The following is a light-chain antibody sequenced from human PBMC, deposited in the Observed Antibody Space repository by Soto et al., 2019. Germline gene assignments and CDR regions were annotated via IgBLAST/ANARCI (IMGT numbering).Light chain of an antibody. J-gene: IGLJ2*01. CDR2: DDS. Sequence: SYELTQPPSVSVAPGQTARITCGGNIIGSESVHWYQQKPGQAPMVVVYDDSDRPSGIPERFSGSKSGTSAILGITGLQTGDEAAYYCATWDSSLSAVLFGGGTQLTVL. V-gene: IGLV3-21*02. CDR3: ATWDSSLSAVL. CDR1: IIGSES.